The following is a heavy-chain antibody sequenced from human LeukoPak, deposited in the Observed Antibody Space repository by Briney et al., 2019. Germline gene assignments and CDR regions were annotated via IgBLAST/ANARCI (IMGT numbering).Heavy chain of an antibody. CDR3: ARDFETRYYYDASLW. V-gene: IGHV3-30-3*01. CDR2: ISYDGSNK. J-gene: IGHJ4*02. CDR1: GFTFSSYW. D-gene: IGHD3-22*01. Sequence: GGSLRLSCAASGFTFSSYWMSWVRQAPGKGLEWVAVISYDGSNKYYADSVKGRFTISRDNSKNTLYLQMNSLRAEDTAVYYCARDFETRYYYDASLWWGQGTLVTVSS.